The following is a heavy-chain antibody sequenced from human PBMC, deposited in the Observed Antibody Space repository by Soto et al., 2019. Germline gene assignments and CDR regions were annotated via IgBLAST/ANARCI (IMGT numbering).Heavy chain of an antibody. D-gene: IGHD6-19*01. J-gene: IGHJ6*02. Sequence: GGSRRLSCTASGFTFGDYAMSWVRQAPGKGLEWVGFIRSKAYGGTTEYAASVKGRFTISRDDSKSIAYLQMNSLKTEDTAVYYCTREGSGWYYYYYGMDVWGQGTTVTVSS. CDR2: IRSKAYGGTT. CDR1: GFTFGDYA. V-gene: IGHV3-49*04. CDR3: TREGSGWYYYYYGMDV.